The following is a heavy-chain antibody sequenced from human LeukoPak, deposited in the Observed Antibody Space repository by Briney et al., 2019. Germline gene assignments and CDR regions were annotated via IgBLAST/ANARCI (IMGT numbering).Heavy chain of an antibody. CDR2: ITSSSTYI. CDR1: GFTFSSYN. J-gene: IGHJ4*02. CDR3: ARGPVAGTPVY. D-gene: IGHD6-19*01. Sequence: GGSLRLSCAASGFTFSSYNMNWVRQAPGKGLEWVSSITSSSTYIYYADSVKGRFTISRDNAKNSLYLQMNSLRAEDTAVYYCARGPVAGTPVYWGQGTLVTVSS. V-gene: IGHV3-21*01.